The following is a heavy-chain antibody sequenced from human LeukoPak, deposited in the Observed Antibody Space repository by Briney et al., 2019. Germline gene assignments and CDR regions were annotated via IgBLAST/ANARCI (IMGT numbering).Heavy chain of an antibody. D-gene: IGHD2-2*01. CDR3: ARADCSGSTCYLRRSWFDP. Sequence: GGSLRLSCAASGFTLSNYDMNWVRQAPGKGLEWVSAISTSSRYIYYKDSVRGRFTISRDDAKNSLYLEMNSLRAEDTAVYYCARADCSGSTCYLRRSWFDPWGQGTLVTVSS. CDR2: ISTSSRYI. CDR1: GFTLSNYD. J-gene: IGHJ5*02. V-gene: IGHV3-21*01.